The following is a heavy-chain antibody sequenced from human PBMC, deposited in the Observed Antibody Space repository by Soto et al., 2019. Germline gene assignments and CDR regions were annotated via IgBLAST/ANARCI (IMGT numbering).Heavy chain of an antibody. CDR3: ARDWRQMSRGGFFDY. Sequence: QVRLVQSGAEVKKPGSSLKLSCKVSGGNPSSYSIAWVRQAPGQGLQWLGTIVPLSGTPNHAQEFQARVTITADTSTNTAYLELSSLRSEDTAMYYCARDWRQMSRGGFFDYWGQGSLVTISS. D-gene: IGHD3-16*01. V-gene: IGHV1-69*06. CDR2: IVPLSGTP. CDR1: GGNPSSYS. J-gene: IGHJ4*02.